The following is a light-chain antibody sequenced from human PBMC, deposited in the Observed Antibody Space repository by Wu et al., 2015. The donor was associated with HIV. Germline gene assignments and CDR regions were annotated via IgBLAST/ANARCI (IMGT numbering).Light chain of an antibody. Sequence: AIQLTQSPSSLVCFYRRQSQHHLPGQSRHFYLILPGINRHQAKPLRVLIYDASTLQSGVSSRFSGSGSGAHFTLTISGLQREDFAVYFCQQLNSFPLTFGQGSRLEI. CDR2: DAS. CDR1: RHFYL. CDR3: QQLNSFPLT. V-gene: IGKV1-13*02. J-gene: IGKJ5*01.